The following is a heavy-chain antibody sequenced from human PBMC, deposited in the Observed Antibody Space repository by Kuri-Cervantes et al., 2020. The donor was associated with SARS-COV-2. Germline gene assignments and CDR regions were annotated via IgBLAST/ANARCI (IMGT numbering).Heavy chain of an antibody. CDR2: INTSGST. D-gene: IGHD6-19*01. CDR1: GASISNHY. Sequence: SETLSLTCVVSGASISNHYWTWIRQPAGKGLEWIGRINTSGSTNYNPSLKSRVTMSVDTSKNQFSLKLNSVTAADTAVYYCARLYSSGGNFDYWGQGTLVTVSS. V-gene: IGHV4-4*07. J-gene: IGHJ4*02. CDR3: ARLYSSGGNFDY.